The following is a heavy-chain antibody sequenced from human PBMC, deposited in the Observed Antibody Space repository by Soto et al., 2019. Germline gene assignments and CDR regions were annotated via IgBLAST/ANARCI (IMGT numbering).Heavy chain of an antibody. Sequence: GGSLRLSCAASGFTVSSNYMSWVRQAPGKGLEWVSVIYSGGSTYYADSVKGRFTISRHNSKNTLYLQMNSLRAEDTAVYYCARGGYYDSSGYYSNYYYYGMDVWAQGTTVTVSS. CDR2: IYSGGST. CDR1: GFTVSSNY. V-gene: IGHV3-53*04. CDR3: ARGGYYDSSGYYSNYYYYGMDV. D-gene: IGHD3-22*01. J-gene: IGHJ6*02.